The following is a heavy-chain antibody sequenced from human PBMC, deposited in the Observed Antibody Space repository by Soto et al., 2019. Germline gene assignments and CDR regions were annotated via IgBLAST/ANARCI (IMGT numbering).Heavy chain of an antibody. Sequence: GALRLSCTASGFTFGDYAMSWVRQAPGKGLEWVGFIRSKAYGGTTEYAASVKGRFTISRDDSKSIAYLQMNSLKTEDTAVYYCTRDGAPEQLASYYYYYGMDVWGQGTTVTVSS. V-gene: IGHV3-49*04. D-gene: IGHD6-6*01. J-gene: IGHJ6*02. CDR3: TRDGAPEQLASYYYYYGMDV. CDR1: GFTFGDYA. CDR2: IRSKAYGGTT.